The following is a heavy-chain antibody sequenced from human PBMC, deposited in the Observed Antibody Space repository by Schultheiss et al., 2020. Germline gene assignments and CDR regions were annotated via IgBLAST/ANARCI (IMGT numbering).Heavy chain of an antibody. D-gene: IGHD2-15*01. V-gene: IGHV4-4*02. CDR1: RGSISSSNW. CDR3: ARGVISGGSCYSDY. J-gene: IGHJ4*02. Sequence: SETLSLTCAVSRGSISSSNWWSWVRQPPGKGLEWIGEIYHSGSTNYNPSLKSRVTISVDTSKNQFSLKLSSVTAADTAVYYCARGVISGGSCYSDYWGQGTLVTVSA. CDR2: IYHSGST.